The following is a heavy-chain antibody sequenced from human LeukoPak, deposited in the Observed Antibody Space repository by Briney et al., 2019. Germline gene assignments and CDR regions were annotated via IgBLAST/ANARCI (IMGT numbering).Heavy chain of an antibody. CDR2: INHSGST. CDR1: GGSFSGYY. D-gene: IGHD3-22*01. Sequence: ASQTLSLTCAVYGGSFSGYYWSWIRQPPGKGLEWIGEINHSGSTNYNPSLKSRVTISVDTSKNQFSLKLSSVTAADTAVYYCARDEYYYDSSGYYFPGGLHYWGQGTLVTVSS. J-gene: IGHJ4*02. CDR3: ARDEYYYDSSGYYFPGGLHY. V-gene: IGHV4-34*01.